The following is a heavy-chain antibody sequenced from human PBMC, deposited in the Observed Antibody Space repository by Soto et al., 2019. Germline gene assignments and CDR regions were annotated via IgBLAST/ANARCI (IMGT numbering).Heavy chain of an antibody. V-gene: IGHV1-69*13. Sequence: GASVKVSCKASGGTFSSYAISWVRQAPGQGLEWMGGIIPIFGTANYAQKFQGRVTITADESTSTAYMELSSLRSEDTAVYYCASSPALGVYDSSGYYFPPMFDYGGQGTLVTASS. CDR1: GGTFSSYA. J-gene: IGHJ4*02. CDR2: IIPIFGTA. D-gene: IGHD3-22*01. CDR3: ASSPALGVYDSSGYYFPPMFDY.